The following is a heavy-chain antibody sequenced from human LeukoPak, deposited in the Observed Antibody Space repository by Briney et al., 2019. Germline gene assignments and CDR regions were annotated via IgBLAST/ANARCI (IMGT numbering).Heavy chain of an antibody. J-gene: IGHJ3*02. CDR3: ARPGPDAFDI. Sequence: GGSLRLSCAASGFTVSSNYMSWVRQAPGKGLEWVSVIYSGGSTYYADSVKGRFTFSRDNSKNTLYLQTNSLRAEDTAVYYCARPGPDAFDIWGQGTMVTVSS. CDR2: IYSGGST. V-gene: IGHV3-66*04. CDR1: GFTVSSNY.